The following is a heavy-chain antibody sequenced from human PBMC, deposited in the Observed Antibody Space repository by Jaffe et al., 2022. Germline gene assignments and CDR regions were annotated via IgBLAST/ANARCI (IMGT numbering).Heavy chain of an antibody. J-gene: IGHJ3*02. D-gene: IGHD3-22*01. CDR3: ARDAGGRISYDSSGYFYPDAFDI. Sequence: QVQLQESGPGLVKPSQTLSLTCTVSGGSISSGSYYWSWIRQPAGKGLEWIGRIYTSGSTNYNPSLKSRVTISVDTSKNQFSLKLSSVTAADTAVYYCARDAGGRISYDSSGYFYPDAFDIWGQGTMVTVSS. CDR2: IYTSGST. CDR1: GGSISSGSYY. V-gene: IGHV4-61*02.